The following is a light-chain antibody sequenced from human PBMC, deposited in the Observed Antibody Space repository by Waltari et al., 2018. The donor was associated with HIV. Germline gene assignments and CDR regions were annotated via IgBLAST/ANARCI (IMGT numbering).Light chain of an antibody. CDR2: GAS. Sequence: EIALPPSPGTLSLSPGERATLSCGASQSVSSNYLAWYQQKPGQAPRVLIYGASSRAIGIPDRFSGSGSGTDFTLTVNRLEPEDFAVYYCQQYGNSRWTFGQGTKVEIK. V-gene: IGKV3-20*01. CDR3: QQYGNSRWT. J-gene: IGKJ1*01. CDR1: QSVSSNY.